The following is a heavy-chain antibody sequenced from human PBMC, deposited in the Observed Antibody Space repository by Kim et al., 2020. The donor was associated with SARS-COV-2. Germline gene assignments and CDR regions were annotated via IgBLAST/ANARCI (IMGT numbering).Heavy chain of an antibody. D-gene: IGHD6-13*01. CDR3: ETTFSFSNSWYYFDY. J-gene: IGHJ4*02. CDR2: INTLSGHT. Sequence: ASVKVSCKVSGYTSTNYGISWVRQAPGQGLEWMGWINTLSGHTNSVDKFHDRVTMTTVPSTNTVSMELRSLTSDDTAVYYCETTFSFSNSWYYFDYWGQG. CDR1: GYTSTNYG. V-gene: IGHV1-18*01.